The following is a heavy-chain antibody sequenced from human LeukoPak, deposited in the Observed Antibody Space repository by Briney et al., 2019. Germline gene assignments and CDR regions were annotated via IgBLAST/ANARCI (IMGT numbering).Heavy chain of an antibody. CDR3: ARWSRFFYGMDV. CDR2: ITSSSSYI. CDR1: GFTFSHYT. Sequence: GGSLRLSCAASGFTFSHYTMNWVRQTPGKGLEWVSSITSSSSYIYYADSVKGRFTISRDNAKNSLYLQMNSLRAEDTAVYYCARWSRFFYGMDVWGQGTTVTVSS. J-gene: IGHJ6*02. D-gene: IGHD3-3*01. V-gene: IGHV3-21*01.